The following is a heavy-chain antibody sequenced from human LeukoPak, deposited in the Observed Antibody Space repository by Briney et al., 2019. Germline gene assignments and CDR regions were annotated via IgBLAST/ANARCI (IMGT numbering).Heavy chain of an antibody. Sequence: PGGSLRLSCAASGFTFSSYSMNWVRQAPGKGLEWVSSISSSSSYIYYADSVKGRFTTSRDNAKNSLYLQMNSLRAEDTAVYYCARDSPNYDILTGYRYGMDVWGQGTTVTVSS. CDR3: ARDSPNYDILTGYRYGMDV. J-gene: IGHJ6*02. V-gene: IGHV3-21*01. D-gene: IGHD3-9*01. CDR2: ISSSSSYI. CDR1: GFTFSSYS.